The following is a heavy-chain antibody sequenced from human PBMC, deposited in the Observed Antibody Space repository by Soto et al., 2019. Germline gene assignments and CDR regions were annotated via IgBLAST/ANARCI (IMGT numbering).Heavy chain of an antibody. J-gene: IGHJ6*02. D-gene: IGHD4-17*01. CDR1: GYTFTSYD. Sequence: QVQLVQSGAEVKKPGASVKVSCKASGYTFTSYDINWVRQATGQGLEWMGWMNPNSGNTGYAQKLQGRVTMTRNTSISTAYMELSSLRSEDTAVYYCARMGTTAHYYGMDVWGQGTTVTVSS. CDR3: ARMGTTAHYYGMDV. V-gene: IGHV1-8*01. CDR2: MNPNSGNT.